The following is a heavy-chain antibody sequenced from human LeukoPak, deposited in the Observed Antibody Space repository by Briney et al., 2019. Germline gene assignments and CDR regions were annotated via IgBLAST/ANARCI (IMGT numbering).Heavy chain of an antibody. J-gene: IGHJ4*02. V-gene: IGHV1-58*01. CDR2: IVVGSGNT. CDR3: ARLSPVQQLAFDY. Sequence: SVKVSCKASGFTFTSSAVQWVRQARGQRLEWIGWIVVGSGNTNYAQKFQERVTITRDMSTSTAYMELSSLRSEDTAVYYCARLSPVQQLAFDYWGQGTLVTVSS. CDR1: GFTFTSSA. D-gene: IGHD1-1*01.